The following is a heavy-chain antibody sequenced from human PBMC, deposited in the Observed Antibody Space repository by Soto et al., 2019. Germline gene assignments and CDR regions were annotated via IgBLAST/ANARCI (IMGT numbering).Heavy chain of an antibody. J-gene: IGHJ5*02. V-gene: IGHV1-18*01. CDR3: SLDYGFGELFDP. Sequence: QVQLVQSGAEVKKPGASVKVSCKASGYTFTSYGISWVRQAPGQGLEWMGWISAYNGNTNYAQKLQGRVTMTTDTCKSTAYMELRSLCSDEPAVYSCSLDYGFGELFDPWGQGTLVTVSS. D-gene: IGHD3-10*01. CDR2: ISAYNGNT. CDR1: GYTFTSYG.